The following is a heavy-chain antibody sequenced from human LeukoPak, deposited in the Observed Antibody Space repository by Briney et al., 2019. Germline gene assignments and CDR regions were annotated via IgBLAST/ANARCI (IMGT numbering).Heavy chain of an antibody. D-gene: IGHD5-18*01. V-gene: IGHV4-39*01. CDR1: GGSISSSSHN. CDR3: ARTWIPAPLDY. Sequence: PSETLSLTCTVSGGSISSSSHNWGWIRQPPGKGLEWIGSISYSGSTYHNPSLRSRVTISVDTSKTQFSLKLSSVTAADTAVYYCARTWIPAPLDYWGQGTLVTVSS. J-gene: IGHJ4*02. CDR2: ISYSGST.